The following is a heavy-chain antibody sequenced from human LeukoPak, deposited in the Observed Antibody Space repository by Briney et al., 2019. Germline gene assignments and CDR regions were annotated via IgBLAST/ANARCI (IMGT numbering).Heavy chain of an antibody. CDR3: SREVVAVTGLLNY. D-gene: IGHD2-15*01. CDR1: GFTFGDYA. Sequence: GRSLRLSCTASGFTFGDYAMSWVRQAPGKGLEWVGSIRSKVNGETTEYAASVKGRFSLSRDDSKSIAYLQMDSLKTEDTAVYYCSREVVAVTGLLNYWGQGTLVTVSS. V-gene: IGHV3-49*04. J-gene: IGHJ4*02. CDR2: IRSKVNGETT.